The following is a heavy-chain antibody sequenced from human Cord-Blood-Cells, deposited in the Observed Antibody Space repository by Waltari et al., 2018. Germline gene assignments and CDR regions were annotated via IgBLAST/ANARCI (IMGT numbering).Heavy chain of an antibody. V-gene: IGHV3-7*01. Sequence: WVRQAPGKGLEWVANIKQDGSEKYYVDSVKGRFTISRDNAKNSLYLQMNSLRAEDTAVYYCARDGLTGDPHYFDYWGQGTLVTVSS. CDR3: ARDGLTGDPHYFDY. J-gene: IGHJ4*02. CDR2: IKQDGSEK. D-gene: IGHD7-27*01.